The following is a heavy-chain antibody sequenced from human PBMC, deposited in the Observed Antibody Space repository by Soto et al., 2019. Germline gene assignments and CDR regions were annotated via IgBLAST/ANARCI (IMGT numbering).Heavy chain of an antibody. D-gene: IGHD4-17*01. CDR1: GYAFGGYA. J-gene: IGHJ4*02. CDR3: ARPSGGYGDYAGSLAY. V-gene: IGHV1-18*04. Sequence: QVPLVQSGAEVKKPGASVKVSCKASGYAFGGYAISWVRQAPGQGLEWMGWVSAYSGHTDYAQNLQGRVSMTTETSTSTAYMELGSLPSDDTAVYYCARPSGGYGDYAGSLAYWGQGTLVTVSS. CDR2: VSAYSGHT.